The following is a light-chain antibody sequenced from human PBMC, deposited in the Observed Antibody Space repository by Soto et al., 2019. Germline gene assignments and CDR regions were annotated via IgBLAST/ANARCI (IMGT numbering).Light chain of an antibody. CDR1: QSVSSSH. CDR3: HQDYNLPFT. CDR2: GAS. V-gene: IGKV3D-7*01. J-gene: IGKJ4*01. Sequence: EIIMTQSPATLSLSPGESATLSCRASQSVSSSHLSWYQQKPGQAPRLLIYGASTRATGIPARFSGSGSGTDFTLTISSLQPEDFAVYYCHQDYNLPFTFGGGTTVEI.